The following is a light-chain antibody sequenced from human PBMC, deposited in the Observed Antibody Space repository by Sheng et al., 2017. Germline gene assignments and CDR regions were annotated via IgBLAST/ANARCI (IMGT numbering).Light chain of an antibody. CDR3: LQSDYWRWT. CDR1: QSVNSN. J-gene: IGKJ1*01. CDR2: SAS. V-gene: IGKV3-15*01. Sequence: ETVMTQSPATLSVSPGERATLSCRASQSVNSNLAWYQQKPGQAPRLLIYSASTRATGIPARFSGTGSGTEFTLTISSLQSEDFAVYYCLQSDYWRWTFGQGTKVEIK.